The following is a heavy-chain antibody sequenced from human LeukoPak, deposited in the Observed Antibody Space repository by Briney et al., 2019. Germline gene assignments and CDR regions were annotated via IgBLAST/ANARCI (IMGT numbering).Heavy chain of an antibody. CDR3: ARETKSYYGSNYYGMDV. Sequence: SETLSLTCTVSGRSISSYYWSWIRQPPGKGLEWNGYIYYSGSTNYNPSLKSRVTISVDTSKNQFSLKLSSVTAADTAVYYCARETKSYYGSNYYGMDVWGQGTTVTVSS. CDR1: GRSISSYY. V-gene: IGHV4-59*01. D-gene: IGHD3-10*01. J-gene: IGHJ6*02. CDR2: IYYSGST.